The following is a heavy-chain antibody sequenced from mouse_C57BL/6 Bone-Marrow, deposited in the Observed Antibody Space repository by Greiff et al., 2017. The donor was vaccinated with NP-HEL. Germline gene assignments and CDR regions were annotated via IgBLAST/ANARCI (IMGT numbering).Heavy chain of an antibody. V-gene: IGHV5-6*01. CDR1: GFTFSSYG. D-gene: IGHD1-2*01. Sequence: EVKLMESGGDLVKPGGSLKLSCAASGFTFSSYGMSWVRQTPDKRLEWVATISSGGSYTYYPDSVKGRFTISRDNAKNTLYLQMSSLKSEDTAMYYCARHEGFTLLRHYAMDYWGQGTSVTVSS. CDR2: ISSGGSYT. J-gene: IGHJ4*01. CDR3: ARHEGFTLLRHYAMDY.